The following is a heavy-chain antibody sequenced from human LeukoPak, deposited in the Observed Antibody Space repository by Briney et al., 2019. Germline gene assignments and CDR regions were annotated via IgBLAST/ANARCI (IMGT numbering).Heavy chain of an antibody. CDR2: IYYSGST. D-gene: IGHD2-15*01. V-gene: IGHV4-34*09. J-gene: IGHJ6*02. CDR1: GGSFSGYY. CDR3: ASSGHAYYYYYGMDV. Sequence: SETLSLTCAVYGGSFSGYYWSWIRQPPGKGLEWIGYIYYSGSTYYNPSLKSRVTISVDTSKNQFSLKLSSVTAADTAVYYCASSGHAYYYYYGMDVWGQGTLVTVSS.